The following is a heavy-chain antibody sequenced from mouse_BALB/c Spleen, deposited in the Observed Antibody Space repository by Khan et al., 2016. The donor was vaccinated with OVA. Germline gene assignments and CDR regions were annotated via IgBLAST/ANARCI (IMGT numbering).Heavy chain of an antibody. V-gene: IGHV3-2*02. CDR2: ISSTGGT. CDR3: ARSLYYSYGYALDC. CDR1: GYSITSDYA. D-gene: IGHD2-14*01. J-gene: IGHJ4*01. Sequence: EVKLLESGPGLVKPSQSLSLTCTVTGYSITSDYAWNWIRQFPGNKLEWMGYISSTGGTSYNPSLKSRISITRATSKNQFFLQLKSVTAEDTATYYCARSLYYSYGYALDCWGRGTLVTASS.